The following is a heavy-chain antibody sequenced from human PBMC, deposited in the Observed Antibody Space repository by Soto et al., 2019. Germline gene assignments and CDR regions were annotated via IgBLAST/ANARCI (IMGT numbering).Heavy chain of an antibody. CDR3: ARDDYLRSGPDDYFYGMDV. Sequence: QVQVVQSGAEVKKPGSSVKVSCKASGDTFSSYAISWVRQAPGQGLEWMGGILPILGTANYAQKFQGRVTITADESSRTAYIVVSSLRSEDTAVYYCARDDYLRSGPDDYFYGMDVWGQGTTVIVSS. CDR2: ILPILGTA. J-gene: IGHJ6*02. CDR1: GDTFSSYA. V-gene: IGHV1-69*01. D-gene: IGHD1-26*01.